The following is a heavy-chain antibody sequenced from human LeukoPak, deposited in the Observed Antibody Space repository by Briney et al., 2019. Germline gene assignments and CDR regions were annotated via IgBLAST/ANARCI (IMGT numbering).Heavy chain of an antibody. CDR1: GGSISSGGYY. Sequence: PSETLSLTCTVSGGSISSGGYYWSWIRLHPGKGLEWIGYIYYSGSTYYNPSLKSRVTISVDTSKNQLSLKLSSVTAADTAVCYGARARVGASKWFDPWGQGTLVTVSS. D-gene: IGHD1-26*01. V-gene: IGHV4-31*03. J-gene: IGHJ5*02. CDR3: ARARVGASKWFDP. CDR2: IYYSGST.